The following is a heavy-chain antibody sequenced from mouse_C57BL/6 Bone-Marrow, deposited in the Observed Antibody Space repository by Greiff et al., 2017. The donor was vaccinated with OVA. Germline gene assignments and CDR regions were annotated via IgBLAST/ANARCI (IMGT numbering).Heavy chain of an antibody. CDR3: ARRAYYSNLYYAMDY. CDR2: IDPSDSET. J-gene: IGHJ4*01. V-gene: IGHV1-52*01. D-gene: IGHD2-5*01. CDR1: GYTFTSYW. Sequence: QVQLQQPGAELVKPGASVKMSCKASGYTFTSYWMHWVKQRPIQGLEWIGNIDPSDSETHYNQKFKDKATLTVDKSSSTAYMQLSSLTSEDSAVYYCARRAYYSNLYYAMDYWGQGTSVTVSS.